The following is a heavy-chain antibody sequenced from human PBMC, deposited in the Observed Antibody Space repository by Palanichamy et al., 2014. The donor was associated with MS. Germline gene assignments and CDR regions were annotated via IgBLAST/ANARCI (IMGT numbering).Heavy chain of an antibody. D-gene: IGHD5-12*01. CDR3: GRDTSTSVDF. Sequence: NYNPSLRSRVTMSIDTSKNHFSLKLSSVTAADTALYYCGRDTSTSVDFWGQGIQVTVSS. J-gene: IGHJ4*02. V-gene: IGHV4-4*07.